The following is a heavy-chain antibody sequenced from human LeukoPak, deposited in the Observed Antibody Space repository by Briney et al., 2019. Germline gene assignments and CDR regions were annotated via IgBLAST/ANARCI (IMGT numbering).Heavy chain of an antibody. CDR1: GYTFTGYY. CDR3: ARDRAVAGPDYYYYYGMDV. J-gene: IGHJ6*02. CDR2: INPNSGGT. V-gene: IGHV1-2*04. Sequence: ASVKVSCKASGYTFTGYYMHWVRQAPGQGLEWMGWINPNSGGTNYAQKFQGWVTMTRDTSISTAYMELSRLRSDDTAVYYCARDRAVAGPDYYYYYGMDVWGQGTTVTVSS. D-gene: IGHD6-19*01.